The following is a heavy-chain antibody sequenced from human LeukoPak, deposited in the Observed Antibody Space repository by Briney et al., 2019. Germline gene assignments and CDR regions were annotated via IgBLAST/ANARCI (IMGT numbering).Heavy chain of an antibody. CDR3: ARGFGYDFWSGYHNYYYYYYMDV. V-gene: IGHV4-39*07. D-gene: IGHD3-3*01. CDR2: IYYSGST. Sequence: SETLSLTCTVSGGSISSSSYYWGWIRQPPGKGLEWIGSIYYSGSTYYNPSLKSRVTISVDTSKNQFSLKLSSVTAGDTAVYYCARGFGYDFWSGYHNYYYYYYMDVWGKGTTVTVSS. J-gene: IGHJ6*03. CDR1: GGSISSSSYY.